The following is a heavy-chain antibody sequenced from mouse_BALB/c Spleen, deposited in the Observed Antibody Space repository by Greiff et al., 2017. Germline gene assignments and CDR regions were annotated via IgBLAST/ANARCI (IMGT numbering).Heavy chain of an antibody. D-gene: IGHD1-1*01. V-gene: IGHV5-17*02. CDR2: ISSGSSTI. J-gene: IGHJ4*01. CDR1: GFTFSSYA. Sequence: EVKLVESGGGLVKPGGSLKLSCAASGFTFSSYAMSWVRQTPEKRLEWVASISSGSSTIYYADTVKGRFTISRDNPKNTLFLQMTSLRSEDTAMYYCAREGLLYAMDYWGQGTSVTVSS. CDR3: AREGLLYAMDY.